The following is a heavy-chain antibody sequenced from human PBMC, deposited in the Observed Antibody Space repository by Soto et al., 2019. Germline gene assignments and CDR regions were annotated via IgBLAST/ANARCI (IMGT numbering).Heavy chain of an antibody. J-gene: IGHJ5*02. CDR1: GYTFTSYD. Sequence: ASVKVSCKASGYTFTSYDVNWVRQAPGQGLEWMGWISAYNGNTNYAQRLQGRVTMTTDTSTSTAYMELRSLRSDDTAVYYCARVFQGWFDPWGQGTLVTVSS. CDR2: ISAYNGNT. CDR3: ARVFQGWFDP. D-gene: IGHD3-10*02. V-gene: IGHV1-18*01.